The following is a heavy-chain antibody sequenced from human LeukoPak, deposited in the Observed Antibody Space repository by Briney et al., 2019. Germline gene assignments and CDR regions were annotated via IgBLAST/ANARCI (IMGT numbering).Heavy chain of an antibody. Sequence: PGGSLRLSCAASGFTFSNYAITWVRQAPGKGLEWVASISGSGGDTYYADSVKGRFTIARNNSRNSLSLQMDNLRGDDTALYYCAILPIVEVPALKQNLDRWGQGTLVTVSS. V-gene: IGHV3-23*01. CDR1: GFTFSNYA. J-gene: IGHJ5*02. CDR3: AILPIVEVPALKQNLDR. CDR2: ISGSGGDT. D-gene: IGHD2-15*01.